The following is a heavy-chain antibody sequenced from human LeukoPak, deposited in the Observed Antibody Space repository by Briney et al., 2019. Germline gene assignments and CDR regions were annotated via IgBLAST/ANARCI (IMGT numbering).Heavy chain of an antibody. D-gene: IGHD1-26*01. CDR2: ITNDGSST. Sequence: GGSLRLSCAASGLAFSSHWMHWVRQAPGKGLVWVSRITNDGSSTTYADSVKGRFTISRDNAKNTLYLQMNSLRAEDTAVYYCARPGIGFDYWGLGTLVTVSS. V-gene: IGHV3-74*01. J-gene: IGHJ4*02. CDR3: ARPGIGFDY. CDR1: GLAFSSHW.